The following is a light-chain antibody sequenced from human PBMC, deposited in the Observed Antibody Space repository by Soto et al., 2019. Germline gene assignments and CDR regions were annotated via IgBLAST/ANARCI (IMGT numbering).Light chain of an antibody. CDR2: GSS. Sequence: EDVLTQSPGTLSLSPGERATLSCRASQTVSNNYLAWYQHQPGQSPKLHIFGSSDRATGIPDRFSGSGSGKVFTLTIGRLDPEDFAVYYCQQYGSAPPYTFGQGTKLEIK. V-gene: IGKV3-20*01. J-gene: IGKJ2*01. CDR1: QTVSNNY. CDR3: QQYGSAPPYT.